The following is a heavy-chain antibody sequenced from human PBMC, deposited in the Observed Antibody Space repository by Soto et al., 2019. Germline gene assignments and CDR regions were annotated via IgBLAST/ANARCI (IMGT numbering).Heavy chain of an antibody. Sequence: PGGSLRLSCAASGFTFSSYAMHWVRQAPGKGLEWVAVISYDGSNKYYADSVKGRFTISRDNSKNTLHLQMNSLRAEDTAVYYCARYRDGYNRLGYYYYGGMDVWGQGTTVTVSS. CDR1: GFTFSSYA. CDR2: ISYDGSNK. V-gene: IGHV3-30-3*01. J-gene: IGHJ6*02. CDR3: ARYRDGYNRLGYYYYGGMDV. D-gene: IGHD5-12*01.